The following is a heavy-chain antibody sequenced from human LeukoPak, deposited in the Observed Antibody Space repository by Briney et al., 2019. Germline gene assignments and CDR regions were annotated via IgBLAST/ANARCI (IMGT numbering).Heavy chain of an antibody. D-gene: IGHD3-22*01. V-gene: IGHV4-4*02. Sequence: SETLSLTCAVSGGSISSSNWWSWVRQPPGKGLEWIGEIYHSGSTNYNPSLKGRVTISVDKSKNQFSLKLSSVTAADTAVYYCASEIRSGYYYVVYWGQGTLVTVSS. CDR3: ASEIRSGYYYVVY. J-gene: IGHJ4*02. CDR1: GGSISSSNW. CDR2: IYHSGST.